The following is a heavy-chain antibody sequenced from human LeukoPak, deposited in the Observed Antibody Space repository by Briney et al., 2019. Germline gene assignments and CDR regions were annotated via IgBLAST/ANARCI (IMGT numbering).Heavy chain of an antibody. J-gene: IGHJ4*02. V-gene: IGHV1-2*02. Sequence: ASVKVSCKASGYTFTGYYMHWVRQAPGQGLEWMGWINPNSGGTNYAQKFQGRVTMTRDTSISTAYMELSRLRSDDTAVYYCARSFQGTVNLGYWGQGTLVTVSS. CDR2: INPNSGGT. CDR1: GYTFTGYY. CDR3: ARSFQGTVNLGY. D-gene: IGHD4-17*01.